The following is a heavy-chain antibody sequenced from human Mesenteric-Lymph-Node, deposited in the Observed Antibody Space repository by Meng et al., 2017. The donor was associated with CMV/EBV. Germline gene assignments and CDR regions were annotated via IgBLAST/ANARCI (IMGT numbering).Heavy chain of an antibody. CDR2: IYPGDSDT. V-gene: IGHV5-51*01. CDR3: ARIRRWSAAGGGLLDY. D-gene: IGHD3-3*01. J-gene: IGHJ4*02. CDR1: GYSFTNYW. Sequence: ASVKVSCKDSGYSFTNYWIGWVRQMPGKGLEWMGIIYPGDSDTTYSPSFQGQVTISADKSISTAYLQWSRLKASDTAMYYCARIRRWSAAGGGLLDYWGQGTLVTVSS.